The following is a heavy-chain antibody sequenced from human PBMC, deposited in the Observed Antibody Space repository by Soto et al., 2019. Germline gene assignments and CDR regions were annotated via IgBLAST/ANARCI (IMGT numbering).Heavy chain of an antibody. Sequence: QVQLQESGPGLVRPSETLSLTCTVSGGSISSFYWHWIRQSPGKGLEWIGHVYYLGSTNYNPALKGRVSISLDISNIQLSLMRSSVTDAVTAVYYGARGILFGDENFAHWGQGARVTVSS. J-gene: IGHJ1*01. CDR2: VYYLGST. V-gene: IGHV4-59*01. CDR1: GGSISSFY. CDR3: ARGILFGDENFAH. D-gene: IGHD2-21*01.